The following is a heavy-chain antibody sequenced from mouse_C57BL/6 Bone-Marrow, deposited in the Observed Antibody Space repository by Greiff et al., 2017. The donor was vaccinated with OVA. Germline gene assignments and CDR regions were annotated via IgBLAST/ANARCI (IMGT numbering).Heavy chain of an antibody. J-gene: IGHJ4*01. Sequence: QVQLQQPGAELVKPGASVKLSCKASGYTFTSYWMQWVKQRPGQGLEWIGEIDPSDSYTNYNQKFKGKATLTVDTSSSTAYMQLSSLTSEDSAVYYCARGAYDGYYDAMDYWGQGTSVTVSS. CDR2: IDPSDSYT. CDR3: ARGAYDGYYDAMDY. D-gene: IGHD2-3*01. CDR1: GYTFTSYW. V-gene: IGHV1-50*01.